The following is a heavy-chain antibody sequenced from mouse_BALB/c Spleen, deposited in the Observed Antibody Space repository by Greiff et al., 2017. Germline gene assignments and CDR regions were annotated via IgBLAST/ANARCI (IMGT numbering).Heavy chain of an antibody. CDR3: ARTGGDYDVGFAY. J-gene: IGHJ3*01. D-gene: IGHD2-4*01. CDR1: GYTFSSYW. V-gene: IGHV1-9*01. Sequence: QVQLQQSGAELMKPGASVKISCKATGYTFSSYWIEWVKQRPGHGLEWIGEILPGSGSTNYNEKFKGKATFTADTSSNTAYMQLSSLTSEDSAVYYCARTGGDYDVGFAYWGQGTLVTVSA. CDR2: ILPGSGST.